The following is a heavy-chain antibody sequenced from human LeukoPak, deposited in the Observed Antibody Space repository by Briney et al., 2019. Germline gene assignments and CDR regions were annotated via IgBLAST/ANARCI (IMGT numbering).Heavy chain of an antibody. CDR1: GFTFSSYS. CDR2: ISSSSSTI. V-gene: IGHV3-48*02. D-gene: IGHD1-26*01. Sequence: PGGSLRLSCAASGFTFSSYSMNWVRQAPGKGLEWVSYISSSSSTIYYADSVKGRFTISRDNAKNSLYLQMNSLRDEDTAVYYCARDSGSYHQSIYYYGMDVWGQGTTVTVSS. CDR3: ARDSGSYHQSIYYYGMDV. J-gene: IGHJ6*02.